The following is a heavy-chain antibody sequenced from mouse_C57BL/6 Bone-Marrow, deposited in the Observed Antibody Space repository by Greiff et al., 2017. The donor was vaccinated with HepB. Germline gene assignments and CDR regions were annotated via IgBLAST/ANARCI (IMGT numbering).Heavy chain of an antibody. CDR2: IHPNSGST. J-gene: IGHJ2*01. D-gene: IGHD2-4*01. CDR1: GYTFTSYW. Sequence: QVQLQQPGAELVKPGASVKLSCKASGYTFTSYWMHWVKQRPGQGLEWIGMIHPNSGSTNYNEKFKSKATLTVDKSSSTAYMQLSSLTSEDSAVYYCATYDYDVKVYFDYWGQGTTLTVSS. CDR3: ATYDYDVKVYFDY. V-gene: IGHV1-64*01.